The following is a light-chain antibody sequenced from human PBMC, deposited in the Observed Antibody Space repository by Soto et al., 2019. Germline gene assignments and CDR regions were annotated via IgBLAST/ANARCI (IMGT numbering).Light chain of an antibody. V-gene: IGLV2-8*01. CDR1: SSAVGAYKF. CDR2: EVS. J-gene: IGLJ2*01. CDR3: SSYAGSNNVV. Sequence: QSALTQPPSASGSPGQSVTISCTGTSSAVGAYKFVSWYQQHPGKAPKLMIYEVSKRSSGVPDRFSGSKSGNTASLTVSGLQAEDEADYYCSSYAGSNNVVFGGGTKLTVL.